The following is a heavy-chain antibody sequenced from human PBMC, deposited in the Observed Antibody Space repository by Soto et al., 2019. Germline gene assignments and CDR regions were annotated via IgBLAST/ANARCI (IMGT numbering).Heavy chain of an antibody. V-gene: IGHV3-23*01. D-gene: IGHD1-1*01. J-gene: IGHJ4*02. CDR1: GFTFTSYA. Sequence: GGSLRLSCAASGFTFTSYAMSWVRRASGKGLECVSVISGSGGSAYYADSVKGRFTISRDNSKNTLYLQMSSLRAEDTAVYYCAKASVNVDYWGQGTLVTVSS. CDR2: ISGSGGSA. CDR3: AKASVNVDY.